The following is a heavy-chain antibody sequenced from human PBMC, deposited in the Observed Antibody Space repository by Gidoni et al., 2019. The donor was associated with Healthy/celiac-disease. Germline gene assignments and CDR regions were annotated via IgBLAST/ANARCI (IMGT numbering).Heavy chain of an antibody. CDR1: GFTFSSYS. Sequence: EVQLVESGGGLVKPGGSLRLSCAASGFTFSSYSMNWVRQAPGKGLEWVSSISSSSSYIYYADSVKGRFTISRDNAKNSLYLQMNSLRAEDTAVYYCAREDGDTAYYFDYWGQGTLVTVSS. V-gene: IGHV3-21*01. J-gene: IGHJ4*02. D-gene: IGHD2-21*02. CDR2: ISSSSSYI. CDR3: AREDGDTAYYFDY.